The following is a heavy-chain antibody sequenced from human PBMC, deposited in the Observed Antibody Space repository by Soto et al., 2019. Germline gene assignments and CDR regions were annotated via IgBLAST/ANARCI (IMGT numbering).Heavy chain of an antibody. CDR1: GYMFGRDW. V-gene: IGHV5-51*01. D-gene: IGHD1-7*01. Sequence: PGDSLRISCKGSGYMFGRDWIGWVRQMPGKGLEWMGIIKPGGSDIIYSPPFQGQVTISADISISTAYLEFRSLEASDTPLYFGARQVNYILASWGQGTLVTVSS. J-gene: IGHJ4*02. CDR2: IKPGGSDI. CDR3: ARQVNYILAS.